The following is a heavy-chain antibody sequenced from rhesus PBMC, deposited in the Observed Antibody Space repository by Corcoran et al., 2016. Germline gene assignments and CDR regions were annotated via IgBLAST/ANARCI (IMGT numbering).Heavy chain of an antibody. CDR3: ARRIGSYGSGYYGNSLDV. CDR2: ISGSGGST. D-gene: IGHD3-28*01. Sequence: QLQLQESGPGLVKPSETLSLTCAVSGGSISSNLCSWIRQPPGKGLEWSGRISGSGGSTSYNPSLKSRVTISTDTSKNQFSLKLSAVTAADTAVYYCARRIGSYGSGYYGNSLDVWGRGVLVTVSS. CDR1: GGSISSNL. J-gene: IGHJ5-2*02. V-gene: IGHV4-173*01.